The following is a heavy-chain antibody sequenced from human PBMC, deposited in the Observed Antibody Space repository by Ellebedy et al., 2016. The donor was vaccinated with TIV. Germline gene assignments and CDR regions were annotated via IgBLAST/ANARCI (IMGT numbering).Heavy chain of an antibody. Sequence: MPSETLSLTCAVSGDSISSSNWWNWVRQTPGKGLEWIGEIYQSGSTNYNPSLKSRVTISVDKSKNQFSLKLTSVTAADTAVYFCARMRGVAGPRWFDPWGPGTQVIVSS. J-gene: IGHJ5*02. CDR2: IYQSGST. D-gene: IGHD6-19*01. CDR3: ARMRGVAGPRWFDP. V-gene: IGHV4-4*02. CDR1: GDSISSSNW.